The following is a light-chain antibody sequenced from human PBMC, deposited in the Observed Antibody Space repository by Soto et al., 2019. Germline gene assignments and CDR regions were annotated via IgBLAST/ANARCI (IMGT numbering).Light chain of an antibody. J-gene: IGLJ1*01. CDR3: QSYDSSLSGYV. Sequence: QSVLTQSPSVSGAPGQRVTISCTGSSSNIGSGYDVHWYQQLPGTAPKLLIYANNNRPSGVPDRFSGSKSGTSASLAITGLQAEDEADYYCQSYDSSLSGYVFGIGTKVTVL. CDR2: ANN. CDR1: SSNIGSGYD. V-gene: IGLV1-40*01.